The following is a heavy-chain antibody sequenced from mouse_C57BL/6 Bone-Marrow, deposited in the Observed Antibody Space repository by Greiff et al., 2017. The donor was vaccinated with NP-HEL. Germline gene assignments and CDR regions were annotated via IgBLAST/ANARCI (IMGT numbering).Heavy chain of an antibody. V-gene: IGHV5-15*01. CDR1: GFTFSDYG. CDR2: ISNLAYSI. J-gene: IGHJ3*01. Sequence: EVQLVESGGGLVQPGGSLKLSCAASGFTFSDYGMAWVRQAPRTGPEWVAFISNLAYSIYYADTVTGRFTISRENAKNTLYLEMSSLRSEDTAMYYCARLGRGAWFAYWGQGTLVTVSA. CDR3: ARLGRGAWFAY. D-gene: IGHD4-1*01.